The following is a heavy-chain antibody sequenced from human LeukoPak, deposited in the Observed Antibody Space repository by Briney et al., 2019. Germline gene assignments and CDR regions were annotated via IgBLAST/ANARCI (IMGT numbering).Heavy chain of an antibody. J-gene: IGHJ3*02. D-gene: IGHD6-19*01. CDR1: GFTFDDYA. CDR3: AKSKLYSNGADAFDI. CDR2: ISWNSGSI. Sequence: GRSLRLSCAASGFTFDDYAMHWVRQAPGKGLEWVSGISWNSGSIGYADSVKGRFTISRDNAKNSLYLQMNSLRAEDTALYYCAKSKLYSNGADAFDIWGQGTMVTVSS. V-gene: IGHV3-9*01.